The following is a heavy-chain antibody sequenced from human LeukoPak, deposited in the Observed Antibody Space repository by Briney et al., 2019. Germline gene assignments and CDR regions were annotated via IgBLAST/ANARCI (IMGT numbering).Heavy chain of an antibody. J-gene: IGHJ4*02. CDR3: TREAPGGDYYDSSGYGTSY. CDR2: IRSKAYGGTT. Sequence: GGSLRLSCTASGFTFGDYAMSWVRQAPGKGLEWVGFIRSKAYGGTTEYAASVKGRFTISRDDSKSIAYLQMTSLKTEDTAVYYCTREAPGGDYYDSSGYGTSYWGQGTLVTVSS. V-gene: IGHV3-49*04. D-gene: IGHD3-22*01. CDR1: GFTFGDYA.